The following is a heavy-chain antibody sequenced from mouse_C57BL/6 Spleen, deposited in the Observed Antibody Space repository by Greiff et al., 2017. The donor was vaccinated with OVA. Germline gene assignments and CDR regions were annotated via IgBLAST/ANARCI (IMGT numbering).Heavy chain of an antibody. CDR2: IYPGDGDT. Sequence: QVQLQQSGPELVKPGASVKISCKASGYAFSSSWMNWVKQRPGKGLEWIGRIYPGDGDTNYNGKFKGKATLTADKSSSTVYMQLSSLTSEDSAVYFCAREGYWFADWGQGTLVTVSA. CDR1: GYAFSSSW. CDR3: AREGYWFAD. J-gene: IGHJ3*01. V-gene: IGHV1-82*01. D-gene: IGHD2-2*01.